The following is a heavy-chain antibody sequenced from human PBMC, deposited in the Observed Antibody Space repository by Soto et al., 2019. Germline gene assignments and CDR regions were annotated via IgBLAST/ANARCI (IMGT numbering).Heavy chain of an antibody. CDR1: GFTFSSYW. Sequence: PGGSLRLSCAASGFTFSSYWMHWVRQAPGKGLVWVSRINSDGSSTSYADSVKGRFTISRDNAKNTLYLQMNSLRAEDTAVYYCARGPHQYYYYYMDVWGKGTTVTVSS. J-gene: IGHJ6*03. CDR2: INSDGSST. CDR3: ARGPHQYYYYYMDV. V-gene: IGHV3-74*01.